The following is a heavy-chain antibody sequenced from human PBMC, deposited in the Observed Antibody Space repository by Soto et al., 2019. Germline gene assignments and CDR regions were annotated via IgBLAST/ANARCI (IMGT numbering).Heavy chain of an antibody. CDR2: IIGSGGST. D-gene: IGHD6-13*01. CDR3: AKRASSRPSDY. J-gene: IGHJ4*02. CDR1: GFTFSSYA. V-gene: IGHV3-23*01. Sequence: EVQLLESGVGLVQPGGSLRLSCAASGFTFSSYAMSWVRQAPGKGLELGSAIIGSGGSTFYADSVKGRFTISRDNSKNTLYLQMNSMRAEDTAVYYCAKRASSRPSDYWGQGTLVTVSS.